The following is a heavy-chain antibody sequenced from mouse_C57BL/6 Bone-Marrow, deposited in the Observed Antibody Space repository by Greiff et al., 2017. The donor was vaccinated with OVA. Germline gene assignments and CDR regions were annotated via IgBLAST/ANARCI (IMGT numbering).Heavy chain of an antibody. CDR2: IRSKSSNYAT. CDR1: GFTFNTYA. D-gene: IGHD1-1*01. J-gene: IGHJ1*03. V-gene: IGHV10-3*01. CDR3: VRDRRYYGSRYWYFDV. Sequence: EVHLVESGGGLVQPKGSLKLSCAASGFTFNTYAMHWVRQAPGKGLEWVARIRSKSSNYATYYADSVKDRFTIARDDSQSMHYLQMNNLKTEDTAMYYCVRDRRYYGSRYWYFDVWGTGTTVTVSS.